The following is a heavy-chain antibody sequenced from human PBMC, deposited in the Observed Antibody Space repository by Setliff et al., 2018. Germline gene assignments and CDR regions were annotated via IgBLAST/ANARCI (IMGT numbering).Heavy chain of an antibody. CDR3: ARDRGYCSSTACYPYIPGLDV. CDR1: GYAFTDNY. CDR2: INPKTGGT. Sequence: ASVKVSCKTSGYAFTDNYIHWVRQAPGQGLEWMGWINPKTGGTNLAQKFQGWVSMTRDTSITTAYMELSRLTSDDMAVYYCARDRGYCSSTACYPYIPGLDVWGQGTMVTV. J-gene: IGHJ3*01. D-gene: IGHD2-2*01. V-gene: IGHV1-2*04.